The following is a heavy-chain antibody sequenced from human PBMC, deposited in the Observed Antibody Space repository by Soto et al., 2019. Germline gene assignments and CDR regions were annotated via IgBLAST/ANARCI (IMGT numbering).Heavy chain of an antibody. D-gene: IGHD6-25*01. J-gene: IGHJ3*02. CDR1: WDSVSINSSA. V-gene: IGHV6-1*01. Sequence: SQTLSLTCAISWDSVSINSSALNLIRHSPSRGLEWLGRTYYRSKWYNDYAVSVKSRITINPDTSKNQFSLQLNSVTPDDTAVYYCARAQAAIDDFDIWGQAKMVNVS. CDR3: ARAQAAIDDFDI. CDR2: TYYRSKWYN.